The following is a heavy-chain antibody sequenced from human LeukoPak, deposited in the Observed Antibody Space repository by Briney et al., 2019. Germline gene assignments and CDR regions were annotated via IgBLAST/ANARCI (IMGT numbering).Heavy chain of an antibody. CDR2: INSDGSST. Sequence: GGPLRLSCAASGFTFSSYWMHWVRQAPGKGLVWVSRINSDGSSTSYADSVKGRFTISRDNAKNTLYLQMNSLRAEDTAVYYCAREVLAYYYDSSGLYYWGQGTLVTVSS. CDR3: AREVLAYYYDSSGLYY. J-gene: IGHJ4*02. D-gene: IGHD3-22*01. V-gene: IGHV3-74*01. CDR1: GFTFSSYW.